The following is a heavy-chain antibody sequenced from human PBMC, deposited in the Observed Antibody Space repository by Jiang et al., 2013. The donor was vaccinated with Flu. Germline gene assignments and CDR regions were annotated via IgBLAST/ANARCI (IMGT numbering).Heavy chain of an antibody. CDR2: VPYGGGASEGT. V-gene: IGHV4-39*07. CDR1: GGSISTSLHL. D-gene: IGHD4-17*01. Sequence: PGLVKPSETLSLTCTVSGGSISTSLHLWWGWIRQPPGKGLEWIGSVPYGGGASEGTLYSPSLKSRVTMSLDTSKNQFSLKLTSVTAADTAVYYCASTRSIYGDYYFDFWGQGTLVTVSS. CDR3: ASTRSIYGDYYFDF. J-gene: IGHJ4*02.